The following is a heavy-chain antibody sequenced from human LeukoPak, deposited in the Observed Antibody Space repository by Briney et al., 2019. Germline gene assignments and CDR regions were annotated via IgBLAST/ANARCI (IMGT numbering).Heavy chain of an antibody. Sequence: ASVKVSCKASGYTFTGYYIQWGRQAPGQGLEWMGWINPNSGDTKSAQKFQGRVTMTRDTSISTAYMELSSLRSDDTAMYYCARGERGYSLNWGQGTLVTVSS. CDR2: INPNSGDT. J-gene: IGHJ4*02. CDR1: GYTFTGYY. CDR3: ARGERGYSLN. D-gene: IGHD5-18*01. V-gene: IGHV1-2*02.